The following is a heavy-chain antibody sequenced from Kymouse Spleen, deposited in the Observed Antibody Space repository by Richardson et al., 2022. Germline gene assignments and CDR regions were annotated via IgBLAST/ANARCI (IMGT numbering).Heavy chain of an antibody. J-gene: IGHJ4*02,IGHJ5*02. Sequence: QVQLQESGPGLVKPSETLSLTCTVSGGSISSYYWSWIRQPPGKGLEWIGYIYYSGSTNYNPSLKSRVTISVDTSKNQFSLKLSSVTAADTAVYYCARVTGAWGQGTLVTVSS. CDR1: GGSISSYY. V-gene: IGHV4-59*01. CDR3: ARVTGA. D-gene: IGHD7-27*02. CDR2: IYYSGST.